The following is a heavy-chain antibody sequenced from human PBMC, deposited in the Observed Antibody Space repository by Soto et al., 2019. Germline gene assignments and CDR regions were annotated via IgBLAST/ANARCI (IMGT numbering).Heavy chain of an antibody. CDR3: ARVEFDP. V-gene: IGHV1-3*01. J-gene: IGHJ5*02. Sequence: GAPGKVSRKASGYTFPSYALHWVRQASGQRLEWMGWINAGNGNTKYSQKFQGRVTITRDTSASTAYMELSSLRSEDTAVYYCARVEFDPWGQGTLVTVSS. CDR1: GYTFPSYA. CDR2: INAGNGNT.